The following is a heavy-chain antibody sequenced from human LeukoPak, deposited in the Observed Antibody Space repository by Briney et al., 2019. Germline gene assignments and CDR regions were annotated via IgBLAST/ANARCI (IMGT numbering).Heavy chain of an antibody. CDR3: ARQYYYGSGSYWAYYYCYYMDV. Sequence: GGSLRLSCAASGFTFSSYWMSWVRQAPGKGLEWVANIKQDGSEKYYVDSVKGRFTISRDNAKNSLYLQMNSLRAEDTAVYYCARQYYYGSGSYWAYYYCYYMDVWGKGTTVTISS. J-gene: IGHJ6*03. CDR1: GFTFSSYW. V-gene: IGHV3-7*01. CDR2: IKQDGSEK. D-gene: IGHD3-10*01.